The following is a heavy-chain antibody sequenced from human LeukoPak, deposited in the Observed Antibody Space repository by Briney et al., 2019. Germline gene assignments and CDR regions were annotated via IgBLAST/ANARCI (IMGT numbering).Heavy chain of an antibody. CDR2: IKQDGSEK. D-gene: IGHD2-15*01. Sequence: GGSLRLSCAASGFTFSSYWMSWVRQAPGKGLEWVANIKQDGSEKYYVDSVKGRFTISRDNAKNSLYLQMNSLRAEDTAVYYCARIQRYCSGGSCYSDYGMDVWGQGATVTVSS. CDR3: ARIQRYCSGGSCYSDYGMDV. J-gene: IGHJ6*02. CDR1: GFTFSSYW. V-gene: IGHV3-7*01.